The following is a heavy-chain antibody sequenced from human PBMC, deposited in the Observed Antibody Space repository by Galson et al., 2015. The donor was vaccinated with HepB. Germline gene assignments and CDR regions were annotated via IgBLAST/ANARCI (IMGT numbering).Heavy chain of an antibody. D-gene: IGHD3-10*01. CDR1: GGSISSSSYY. J-gene: IGHJ4*02. V-gene: IGHV4-61*05. CDR3: ARRVGGHYYGSGSSYYFDY. Sequence: LSLTCTVSGGSISSSSYYWGWIRQPPGKGLEWIGYIYYSGSTNYNPSLKSRVTISVDTSKNQFSLKLRSVTAADTAVYYCARRVGGHYYGSGSSYYFDYWGQGTLVTVSS. CDR2: IYYSGST.